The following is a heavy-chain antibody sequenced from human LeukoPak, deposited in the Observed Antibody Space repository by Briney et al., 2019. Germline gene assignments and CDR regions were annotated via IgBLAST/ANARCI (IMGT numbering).Heavy chain of an antibody. Sequence: SETLSLTCTVSGGSISSYYWSWIRQPPGKGLEWIGYIYYSGSTNYNPSPKSRVTISVDTSKNQFSLKLSSVTAADTAVYYCARVAPSFTWFGELSGYFQHWGQGTLVTVSS. V-gene: IGHV4-59*01. D-gene: IGHD3-10*01. CDR3: ARVAPSFTWFGELSGYFQH. CDR2: IYYSGST. CDR1: GGSISSYY. J-gene: IGHJ1*01.